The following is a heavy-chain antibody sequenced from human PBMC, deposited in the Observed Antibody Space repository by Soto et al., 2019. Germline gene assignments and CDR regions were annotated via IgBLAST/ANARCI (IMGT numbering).Heavy chain of an antibody. J-gene: IGHJ4*02. CDR3: ARDPTYYDILTGPGPSDY. D-gene: IGHD3-9*01. V-gene: IGHV3-21*01. Sequence: GGSLRLSCAASGFTFSSYSMNWVRQAPGKGLEWVSSISSSSSYIYYADSVKGRFTISRDNAKNSLYLQMNSLRAEDTAVYYCARDPTYYDILTGPGPSDYWGQGTLVTVSS. CDR1: GFTFSSYS. CDR2: ISSSSSYI.